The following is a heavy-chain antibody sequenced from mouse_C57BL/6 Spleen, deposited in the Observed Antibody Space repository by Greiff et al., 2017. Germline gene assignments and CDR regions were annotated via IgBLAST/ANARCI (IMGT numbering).Heavy chain of an antibody. CDR3: AREKLGCFDY. J-gene: IGHJ2*01. CDR2: IYPNSGST. V-gene: IGHV1-64*01. Sequence: QVQLQQPGAELVKPGASVKLSCKASGYTFTSYWMHWVKQRPGQGLEWIGMIYPNSGSTNYNEKFKSKATLTVDKSSRTAYMQLSSLTSDDSAFYYFAREKLGCFDYWGQGTTLTVSS. CDR1: GYTFTSYW. D-gene: IGHD2-2*01.